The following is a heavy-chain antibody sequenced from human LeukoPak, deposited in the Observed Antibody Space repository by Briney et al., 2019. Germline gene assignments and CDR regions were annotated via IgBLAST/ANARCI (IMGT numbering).Heavy chain of an antibody. J-gene: IGHJ4*02. CDR2: IYHSGST. Sequence: SETLSLTCTVSGGSISSGYYWGWIRQPPGKGLEWIGSIYHSGSTYYNPSLKSRVTISVDTSKNQFSLKLSSVTAADTAVYYCARDYGDYFDYWGQGTLVTVSS. CDR1: GGSISSGYY. V-gene: IGHV4-38-2*02. CDR3: ARDYGDYFDY. D-gene: IGHD4-17*01.